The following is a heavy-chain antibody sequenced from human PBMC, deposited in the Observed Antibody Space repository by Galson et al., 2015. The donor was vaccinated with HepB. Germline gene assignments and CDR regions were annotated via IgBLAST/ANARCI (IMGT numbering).Heavy chain of an antibody. Sequence: SLRLSCAASGFTFNTYAMQWVRQAPGMGLEWVALISFDGGSKYYADSVKGRFTISRDNSKNTLYLQMNSLRPEDTAVYYCARDQLCSNGERRFLEWLVTQGKDSDCYYGMDVWGQGTTVTVSS. D-gene: IGHD3-3*01. CDR3: ARDQLCSNGERRFLEWLVTQGKDSDCYYGMDV. CDR2: ISFDGGSK. V-gene: IGHV3-30-3*01. CDR1: GFTFNTYA. J-gene: IGHJ6*02.